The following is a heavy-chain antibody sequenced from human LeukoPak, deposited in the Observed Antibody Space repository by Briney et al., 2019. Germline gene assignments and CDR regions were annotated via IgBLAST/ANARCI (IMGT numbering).Heavy chain of an antibody. CDR1: GGSISSGGYY. Sequence: SETLSLTCTVSGGSISSGGYYWSWIRQPPGKGLEWIGEINHSGSTNYNPSLKSRVTISVDTSKNQFSLKLSSVTAADTAVYYCARGGKGYYDSSDQGGYFDYWGQGTLVTVSS. CDR3: ARGGKGYYDSSDQGGYFDY. D-gene: IGHD3-22*01. J-gene: IGHJ4*02. V-gene: IGHV4-39*07. CDR2: INHSGST.